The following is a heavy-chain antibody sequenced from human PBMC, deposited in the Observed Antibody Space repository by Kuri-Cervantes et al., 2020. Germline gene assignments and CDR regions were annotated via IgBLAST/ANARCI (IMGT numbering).Heavy chain of an antibody. J-gene: IGHJ4*02. V-gene: IGHV1-18*01. Sequence: ASVKVSCRASGGTFSSYGISWVRQAPGQGLEWMGWISAYNGNTNYAQKLQGRVTMTTDTSTSTAYMELRSLRSDDTAVYYCARDSEGAWYGSGSRPFDYWGQGTLVTVSS. D-gene: IGHD3-10*01. CDR2: ISAYNGNT. CDR3: ARDSEGAWYGSGSRPFDY. CDR1: GGTFSSYG.